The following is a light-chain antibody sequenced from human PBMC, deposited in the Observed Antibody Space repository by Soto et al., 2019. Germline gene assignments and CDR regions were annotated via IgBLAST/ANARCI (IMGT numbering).Light chain of an antibody. J-gene: IGLJ3*02. Sequence: QSALTQPASVSGSPGQAITISCTGTSSDVGRYNYVSWYQQHPGKATQLMIFEVSNRPSGVSNRFSGSKSDNTASLTISGLQAEDYADYYCSSFTESRTLVFGGGTQLTVL. V-gene: IGLV2-14*01. CDR1: SSDVGRYNY. CDR2: EVS. CDR3: SSFTESRTLV.